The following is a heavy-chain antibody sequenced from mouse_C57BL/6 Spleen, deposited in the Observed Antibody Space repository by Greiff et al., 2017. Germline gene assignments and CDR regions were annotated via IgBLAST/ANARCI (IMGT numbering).Heavy chain of an antibody. CDR1: GFTFSDYG. J-gene: IGHJ4*01. CDR2: ISSGSSTI. D-gene: IGHD1-1*01. V-gene: IGHV5-17*01. CDR3: AGMGYYYGSSYGAMDY. Sequence: DVMLVESGGGFVKPGGSLKLSCAASGFTFSDYGMHWVRQAPEKGLEWVAYISSGSSTIYYADTVKGRFTISRDNAKNTLFLQMTSRRSEDTAMYYCAGMGYYYGSSYGAMDYWGQGTSVTVSS.